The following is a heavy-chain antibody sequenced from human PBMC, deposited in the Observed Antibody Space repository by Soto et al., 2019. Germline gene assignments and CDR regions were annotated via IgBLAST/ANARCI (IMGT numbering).Heavy chain of an antibody. CDR2: VDQGGLET. Sequence: GGSLRLSCGASGFTFSHYWMSWVRQAPGKGLEWVAFVDQGGLETHYADSVKGRFTLSRDNAKNSVFLEMRSLRAEDTAMYYCARTIRIRYFDNWGQGXQVT. CDR3: ARTIRIRYFDN. CDR1: GFTFSHYW. J-gene: IGHJ4*02. V-gene: IGHV3-7*03. D-gene: IGHD4-17*01.